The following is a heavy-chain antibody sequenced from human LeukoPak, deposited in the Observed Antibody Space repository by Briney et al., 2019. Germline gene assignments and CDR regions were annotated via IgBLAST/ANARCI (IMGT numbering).Heavy chain of an antibody. V-gene: IGHV3-30*18. D-gene: IGHD3-10*01. CDR2: ISYDGSNK. Sequence: GGSLRLSCAASGFTFSSYGMHWVRQAPGKGLEWVAVISYDGSNKYYADSVKGRFTISRDNSKNTLYLQMNSLRAEDTAVYYCAKDEDYYGSIGPNYYYYGMDVWGQGTTVTVSS. CDR3: AKDEDYYGSIGPNYYYYGMDV. J-gene: IGHJ6*02. CDR1: GFTFSSYG.